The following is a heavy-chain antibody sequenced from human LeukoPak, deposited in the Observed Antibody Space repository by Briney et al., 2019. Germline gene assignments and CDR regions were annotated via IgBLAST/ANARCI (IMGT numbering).Heavy chain of an antibody. CDR3: AREGYSYGKGYFDY. CDR1: GFTFSSYA. Sequence: GSLRLSXAASGFTFSSYAMSWVRQAPGKGLEWVSAISGSGGSTYYADSVKGRFTISRDNAKNSLYLQMNSLRAEDTAVYYCAREGYSYGKGYFDYWGQGTLVTVSS. D-gene: IGHD5-18*01. J-gene: IGHJ4*02. CDR2: ISGSGGST. V-gene: IGHV3-23*01.